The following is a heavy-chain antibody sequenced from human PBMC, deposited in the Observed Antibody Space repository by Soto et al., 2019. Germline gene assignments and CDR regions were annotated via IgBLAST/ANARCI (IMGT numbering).Heavy chain of an antibody. J-gene: IGHJ3*02. CDR2: IYYSGST. CDR1: GGSMCSAGYY. D-gene: IGHD3-22*01. Sequence: MSLTRTFSGGSMCSAGYYGRLIRQHPGKGLEWIGYIYYSGSTYYNPSLKSRVTISVDTSKNQFSLKLSSVTAADTAVYYCARDGNYYYDSTMRAFDIWGQGTIVTVPS. V-gene: IGHV4-31*02. CDR3: ARDGNYYYDSTMRAFDI.